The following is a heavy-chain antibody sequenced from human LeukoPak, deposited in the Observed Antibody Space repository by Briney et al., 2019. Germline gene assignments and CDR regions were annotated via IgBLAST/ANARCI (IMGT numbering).Heavy chain of an antibody. CDR1: GGTFSSYA. V-gene: IGHV1-69*13. J-gene: IGHJ4*02. CDR2: IIPIFGTA. CDR3: ARTPYYYGSGSYGKFDY. Sequence: SVKVSCKASGGTFSSYAISWVRQAPGQGLEWMGGIIPIFGTANYAQKFQGRVTITADESTSTAYTELSSLRSEDTAVYYCARTPYYYGSGSYGKFDYWGQGTLVTVSS. D-gene: IGHD3-10*01.